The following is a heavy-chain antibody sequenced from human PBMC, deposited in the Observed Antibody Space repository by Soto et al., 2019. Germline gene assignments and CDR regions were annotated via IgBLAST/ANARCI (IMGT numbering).Heavy chain of an antibody. V-gene: IGHV3-23*01. J-gene: IGHJ4*02. CDR1: GFTFSSFA. Sequence: PGGCLRVSCAASGFTFSSFAFSWVRQAPGKGLEWVSAISGSGDGTDYADSVKGRFTISRDNSKNTLYLQMNSLRAEDTAVYYCAGPGYSSQDYWGQGALVTVSS. CDR3: AGPGYSSQDY. CDR2: ISGSGDGT. D-gene: IGHD5-18*01.